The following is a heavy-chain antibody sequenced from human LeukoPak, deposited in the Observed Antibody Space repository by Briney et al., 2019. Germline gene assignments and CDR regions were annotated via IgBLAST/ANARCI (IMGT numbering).Heavy chain of an antibody. CDR3: ASVEGCSSNSCTLDY. D-gene: IGHD2-2*01. CDR2: IIPSLDIA. J-gene: IGHJ4*02. V-gene: IGHV1-69*04. Sequence: SVNVSYKASVGTFSNYAISWVRQAPGQGLQWMGRIIPSLDIADYAQKFQGRVTITADKSTSTAYMELSSLRSEDTAVYYCASVEGCSSNSCTLDYWGQGTLVTVSS. CDR1: VGTFSNYA.